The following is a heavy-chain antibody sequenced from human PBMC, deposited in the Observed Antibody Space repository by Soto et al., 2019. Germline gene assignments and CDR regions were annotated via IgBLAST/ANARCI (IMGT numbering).Heavy chain of an antibody. CDR2: FDPEDGET. CDR1: GYTFTELS. Sequence: GASVKVSCKVSGYTFTELSMHWVRQAPGQGLEWMGGFDPEDGETIYAQKFQGRVTMTEDTSTDTAYMELSSLTSEDTAVYYCATGEHGGATSALDIWGQGTMVTVSS. D-gene: IGHD1-26*01. V-gene: IGHV1-24*01. CDR3: ATGEHGGATSALDI. J-gene: IGHJ3*02.